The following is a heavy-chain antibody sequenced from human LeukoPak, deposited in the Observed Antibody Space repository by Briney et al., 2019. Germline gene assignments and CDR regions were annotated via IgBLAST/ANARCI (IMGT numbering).Heavy chain of an antibody. V-gene: IGHV4-39*01. D-gene: IGHD6-13*01. CDR3: ARHRMYSPLDY. CDR1: GGSISSSSYY. Sequence: SETLSLTCTVSGGSISSSSYYWGWIRQPPGKGLEWIGSIYYSGNTHYNPSLKSRVTISVDTSKNQFSLRLSSVTAADTAVYYRARHRMYSPLDYWGQGTLVTVSS. CDR2: IYYSGNT. J-gene: IGHJ4*02.